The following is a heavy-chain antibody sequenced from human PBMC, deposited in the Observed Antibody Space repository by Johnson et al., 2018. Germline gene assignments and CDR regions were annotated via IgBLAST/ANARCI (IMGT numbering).Heavy chain of an antibody. CDR3: ARDPMFRGVIGAFDI. CDR1: GGSISSGSYY. D-gene: IGHD3-10*01. Sequence: QVQLQESGPGLVKPSQTLSLTCTVSGGSISSGSYYWSWIRPPAGKGLEWIGRIYTSGSTNYNPPLKSRVTISGDTSKNQFSLKLSSVTAADTAVYYCARDPMFRGVIGAFDIWGQGTMVTVSS. J-gene: IGHJ3*02. CDR2: IYTSGST. V-gene: IGHV4-61*02.